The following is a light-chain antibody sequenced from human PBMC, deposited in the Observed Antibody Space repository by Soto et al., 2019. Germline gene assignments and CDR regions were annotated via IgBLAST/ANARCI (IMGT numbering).Light chain of an antibody. CDR1: QSVSSSY. V-gene: IGKV3-20*01. Sequence: EIVLTQSPGTLSLSPGEGATLSCMASQSVSSSYLAWYQQKPGQAPRLLIYGASSRATGIPDRFSGSGSGTDFTLTISRLGPEDFAVYYCQQYGSSPFSFGGGTKVEIK. J-gene: IGKJ4*01. CDR3: QQYGSSPFS. CDR2: GAS.